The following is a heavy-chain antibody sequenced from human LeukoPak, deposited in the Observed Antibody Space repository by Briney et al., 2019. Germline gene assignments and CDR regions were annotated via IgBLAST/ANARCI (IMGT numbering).Heavy chain of an antibody. J-gene: IGHJ4*02. CDR3: AREPVGGVVAEGYFDY. CDR2: IYCGGST. V-gene: IGHV3-53*01. Sequence: GGSLSLSRAASGFTDSSNYMRWARQAPGKGREWVLVIYCGGSTYYADSVKGRFTISKDNSKNTLYLQLNSLRAEDTAVYYCAREPVGGVVAEGYFDYWGQGTLVTVSS. D-gene: IGHD2-15*01. CDR1: GFTDSSNY.